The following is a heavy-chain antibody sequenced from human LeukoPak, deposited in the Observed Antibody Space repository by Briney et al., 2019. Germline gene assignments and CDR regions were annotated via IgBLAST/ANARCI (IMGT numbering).Heavy chain of an antibody. D-gene: IGHD3-16*02. CDR3: ARGHYDYIWGSYRPFDY. CDR1: GGSFSGYY. J-gene: IGHJ4*02. Sequence: PSETLSLTCAVYGGSFSGYYWSWIRQPPGKGLEWIGEINHSGSTNYNPSLKSRVTISVDTSKSQFSLKLSSVTAADTAVYYCARGHYDYIWGSYRPFDYWGQGTLVTVSS. CDR2: INHSGST. V-gene: IGHV4-34*01.